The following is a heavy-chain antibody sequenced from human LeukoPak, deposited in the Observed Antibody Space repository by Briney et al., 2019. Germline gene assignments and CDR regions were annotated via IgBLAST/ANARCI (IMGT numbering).Heavy chain of an antibody. CDR1: GFTFSSYS. Sequence: KPGGSLRLSCAASGFTFSSYSMNWVRQAPGKGLEWVSSISSSSSYIYYADSVKGRFTISRDNAKNSLYLQMNSLRAEDTAVYYCARGRDSSGYYSCAFDIWGQGTMVTVSS. J-gene: IGHJ3*02. CDR2: ISSSSSYI. V-gene: IGHV3-21*01. D-gene: IGHD3-22*01. CDR3: ARGRDSSGYYSCAFDI.